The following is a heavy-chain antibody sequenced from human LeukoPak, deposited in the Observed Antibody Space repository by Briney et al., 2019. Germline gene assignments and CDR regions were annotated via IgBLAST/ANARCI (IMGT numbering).Heavy chain of an antibody. Sequence: GGSLRLSCAASGFNLDDYGMRWVRQAPGEGLEGVSGINWNGGSTGYADSVKGRFTISRDNAKNSLYLQMNSLRAEDTALYYCSRGRDGQDVFEFDYWGQGALVTVSS. CDR2: INWNGGST. V-gene: IGHV3-20*04. D-gene: IGHD5-24*01. J-gene: IGHJ4*02. CDR3: SRGRDGQDVFEFDY. CDR1: GFNLDDYG.